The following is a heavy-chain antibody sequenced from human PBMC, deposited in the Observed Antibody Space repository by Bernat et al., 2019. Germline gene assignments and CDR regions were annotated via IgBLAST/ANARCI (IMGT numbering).Heavy chain of an antibody. CDR2: IIPIFGTA. CDR3: AGVYLNGSGSYNPTSYYYYCYMDV. Sequence: QVQLVQSGAEVKKPGSSVKVSCKASGGTFSSYAISWVRQAPGQGLEWMGGIIPIFGTANYAQKFQSRDTITADECTSTAYMELSSLRSEDTAVYYCAGVYLNGSGSYNPTSYYYYCYMDVWGKGTTVTVSS. J-gene: IGHJ6*03. CDR1: GGTFSSYA. V-gene: IGHV1-69*01. D-gene: IGHD3-10*01.